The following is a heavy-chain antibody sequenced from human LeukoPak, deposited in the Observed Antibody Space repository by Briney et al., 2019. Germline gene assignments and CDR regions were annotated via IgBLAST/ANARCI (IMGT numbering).Heavy chain of an antibody. CDR3: ARGPLSGSYGDY. J-gene: IGHJ4*02. D-gene: IGHD1-26*01. CDR1: GYSFTSYG. Sequence: ASVKASCKASGYSFTSYGISWVRQAPGQGLEWMGWVSAYNGNTDYAQKFQGRVTMTTDTSTTTAYMELRSLKSDDTAVYYCARGPLSGSYGDYWGQGTLVTVSS. V-gene: IGHV1-18*01. CDR2: VSAYNGNT.